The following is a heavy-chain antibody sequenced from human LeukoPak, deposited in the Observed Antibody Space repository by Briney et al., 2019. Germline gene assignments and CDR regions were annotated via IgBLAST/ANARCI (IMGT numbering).Heavy chain of an antibody. Sequence: GGSLRLSCAASGFIFSNDTMHWVRQAPGKGLEWVAFIWFDGSNKHYADSVKGRFTISRDNSEDTLYLQMNSLRAEDTAVYYCVRDPSGSGFAFDSWGQGALVTVSS. D-gene: IGHD1-1*01. CDR1: GFIFSNDT. CDR3: VRDPSGSGFAFDS. CDR2: IWFDGSNK. J-gene: IGHJ4*02. V-gene: IGHV3-33*01.